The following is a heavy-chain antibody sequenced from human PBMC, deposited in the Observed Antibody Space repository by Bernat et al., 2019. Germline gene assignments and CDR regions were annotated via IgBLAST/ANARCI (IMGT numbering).Heavy chain of an antibody. V-gene: IGHV4-59*01. D-gene: IGHD4-23*01. J-gene: IGHJ2*01. CDR1: GGSISSYY. CDR2: IYYSGST. CDR3: ASVFGGNSAYWYFDL. Sequence: QVQLQESGPGLVKPSETLSLTCTVSGGSISSYYWSWIWQPPGKGLEWIGYIYYSGSTNYNPSLKSRVTISVDTSKNQFSLKLTSVTAADTAVYYCASVFGGNSAYWYFDLWGRSTLVTVSS.